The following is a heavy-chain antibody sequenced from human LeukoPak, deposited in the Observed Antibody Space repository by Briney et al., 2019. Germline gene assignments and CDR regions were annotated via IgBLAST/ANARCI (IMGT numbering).Heavy chain of an antibody. Sequence: GESLKISCKSSGYSFTSYWIAWVRQMPGKGLEWMGILYPGDSDTRYSPSFQGQVTISADRSITTAYLQWSSLKASDTAMYYCASLGIAVAAFAFDIWGQGTMVTVSS. J-gene: IGHJ3*02. D-gene: IGHD6-19*01. CDR3: ASLGIAVAAFAFDI. CDR2: LYPGDSDT. CDR1: GYSFTSYW. V-gene: IGHV5-51*01.